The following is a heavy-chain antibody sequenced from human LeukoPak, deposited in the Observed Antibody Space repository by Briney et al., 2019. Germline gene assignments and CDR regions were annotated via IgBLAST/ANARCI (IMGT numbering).Heavy chain of an antibody. V-gene: IGHV1-18*01. CDR2: ISAYNGNT. Sequence: GASVKVSCKASGYTFTSYGISWVRQAPGQGLEWMGWISAYNGNTSYAQKLQGRVTMTTDTSTSTAYMELRSLRSDDTAVYYCGWSSSWTGWFDPWGQGTLVTVSS. J-gene: IGHJ5*02. CDR3: GWSSSWTGWFDP. CDR1: GYTFTSYG. D-gene: IGHD6-13*01.